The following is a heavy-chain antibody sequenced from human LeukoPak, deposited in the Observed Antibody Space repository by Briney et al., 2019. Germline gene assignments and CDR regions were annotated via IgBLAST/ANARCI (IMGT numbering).Heavy chain of an antibody. J-gene: IGHJ6*02. D-gene: IGHD5-24*01. CDR2: ISWNSGSI. CDR3: AKDIREMARGGMDV. V-gene: IGHV3-9*01. Sequence: GRSLRLSCAASGFTFDDYAMHWVRQAPGKGLEWVPGISWNSGSIGYADSVKGRFTISRDNAKNSLYLQMNSLRAEDTALYYCAKDIREMARGGMDVWGQGTTVTVSS. CDR1: GFTFDDYA.